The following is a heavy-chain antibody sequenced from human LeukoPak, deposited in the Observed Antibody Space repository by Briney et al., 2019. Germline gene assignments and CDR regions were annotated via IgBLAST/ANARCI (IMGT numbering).Heavy chain of an antibody. D-gene: IGHD3-22*01. CDR1: GFTFDDYA. J-gene: IGHJ4*02. V-gene: IGHV3-9*01. CDR2: ISWNSGSI. Sequence: PGRSLRLSCAASGFTFDDYARHWVRQAPGKGLEWVSGISWNSGSIGYADSVKGRFTISRDNAKNSLYLQMNSLRAEDTALYYCAKGLGEKYDSSGLFDYWGQGTLVTVSS. CDR3: AKGLGEKYDSSGLFDY.